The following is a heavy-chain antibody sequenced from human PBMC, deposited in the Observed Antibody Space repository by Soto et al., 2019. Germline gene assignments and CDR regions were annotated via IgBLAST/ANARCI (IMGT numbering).Heavy chain of an antibody. CDR1: GFTFSTYG. V-gene: IGHV3-7*01. D-gene: IGHD4-4*01. Sequence: GGSLRLSCAASGFTFSTYGMHWVRQAPGKGLEWVANIKEDGSERYYVDSVKGRFTISRDNAKNSLYLQMTSLSPEDTAVYYCTRGHPSIYNYWGQGTLVTVSS. CDR2: IKEDGSER. J-gene: IGHJ4*02. CDR3: TRGHPSIYNY.